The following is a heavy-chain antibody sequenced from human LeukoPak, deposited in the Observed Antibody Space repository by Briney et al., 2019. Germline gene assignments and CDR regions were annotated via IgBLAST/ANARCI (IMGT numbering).Heavy chain of an antibody. CDR3: ATNSGGYCSTTTCYTGRFDF. CDR1: GFPFSTYW. J-gene: IGHJ4*02. D-gene: IGHD2-2*02. V-gene: IGHV3-7*01. Sequence: PGGSLRLSCAASGFPFSTYWMSWVRQAPGKGLEWVANIKQEGREKYYVDSVKGRFTISRDNATNSLYLQMNSLRVEDTAVYYCATNSGGYCSTTTCYTGRFDFWGQGTLVAVSS. CDR2: IKQEGREK.